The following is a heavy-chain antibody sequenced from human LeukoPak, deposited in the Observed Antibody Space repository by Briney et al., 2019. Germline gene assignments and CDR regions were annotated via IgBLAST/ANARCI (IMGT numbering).Heavy chain of an antibody. Sequence: PGGSLRLSCAASGFTFSSYAMHWVRQAPGKGLEWVAVISYDGSNKYYADSVKGRFTISRDNSKNTLYLQMNSLRAEDTAVYYCARDRLRGSSSSGGIDYWGQGTLVTVSS. J-gene: IGHJ4*02. CDR2: ISYDGSNK. CDR3: ARDRLRGSSSSGGIDY. V-gene: IGHV3-30-3*01. D-gene: IGHD6-6*01. CDR1: GFTFSSYA.